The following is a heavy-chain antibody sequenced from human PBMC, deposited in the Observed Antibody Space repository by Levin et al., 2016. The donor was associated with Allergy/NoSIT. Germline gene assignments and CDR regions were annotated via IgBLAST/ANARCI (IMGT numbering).Heavy chain of an antibody. CDR2: IYPGDSDT. Sequence: GESLKISCKGSGYSFTSYWIGWVRQMPGKGLEWMGIIYPGDSDTRYSPSFQGQVTISADKSISTAYLQWSSLKASDTAMYYCARQSYDILTGYYRRMDVWGQGTTVTVSS. CDR3: ARQSYDILTGYYRRMDV. D-gene: IGHD3-9*01. CDR1: GYSFTSYW. J-gene: IGHJ6*02. V-gene: IGHV5-51*01.